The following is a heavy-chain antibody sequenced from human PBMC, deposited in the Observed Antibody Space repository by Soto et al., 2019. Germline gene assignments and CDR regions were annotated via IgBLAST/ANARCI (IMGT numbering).Heavy chain of an antibody. CDR2: IYYSGST. Sequence: SETLSLTCTVSGGSISSSSYYWGWIRQPPGKGLEWIGSIYYSGSTYYNPSLKSRVTISVDTSKNQFSLKLSSVTAADTAVYYCARQGGYDFWSGSPATLSIYYYMDVWGKGTTVTVSS. D-gene: IGHD3-3*01. J-gene: IGHJ6*03. CDR1: GGSISSSSYY. V-gene: IGHV4-39*01. CDR3: ARQGGYDFWSGSPATLSIYYYMDV.